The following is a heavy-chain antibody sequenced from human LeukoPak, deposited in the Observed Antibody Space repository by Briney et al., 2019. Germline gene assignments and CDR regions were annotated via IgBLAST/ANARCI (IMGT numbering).Heavy chain of an antibody. CDR3: ARDHVVLAPGGYYYHYMDV. CDR2: IIPIFGTA. V-gene: IGHV1-69*05. Sequence: SVKVSCKASGGTFSSHAISWVRQAPGQGLEWMGRIIPIFGTANYAQKFQGRVTITTDESTSTAYMELSSLRSEDTAVYYCARDHVVLAPGGYYYHYMDVWGKGTTVTVSS. J-gene: IGHJ6*03. D-gene: IGHD3-3*02. CDR1: GGTFSSHA.